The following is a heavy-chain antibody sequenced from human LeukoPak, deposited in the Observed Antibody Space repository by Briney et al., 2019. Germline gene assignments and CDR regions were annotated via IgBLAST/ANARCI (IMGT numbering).Heavy chain of an antibody. CDR1: GGFISSGNW. V-gene: IGHV4-4*02. CDR3: ARKGPVTIADY. D-gene: IGHD4-11*01. CDR2: IHHSVGI. Sequence: SETLSLTCAVSGGFISSGNWWGWFRQPPGKGLEWIGEIHHSVGINYNPSLKSRIAISMDKSKNHFFLDVTSMTAADTAMYYCARKGPVTIADYWGRGTLVTVSS. J-gene: IGHJ4*02.